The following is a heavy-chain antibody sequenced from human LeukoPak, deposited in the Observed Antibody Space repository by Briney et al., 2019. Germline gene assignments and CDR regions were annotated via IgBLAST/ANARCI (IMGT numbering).Heavy chain of an antibody. D-gene: IGHD1-26*01. CDR1: GDSVSSSPYY. CDR3: ARSLRGSGTYAIDY. J-gene: IGHJ4*02. V-gene: IGHV4-39*01. CDR2: VSYRGTT. Sequence: KPSETLSLTCTVSGDSVSSSPYYWAWIRQPPGKGLEWIGSVSYRGTTYYKPSLRSRVTISADTSNNQFSLILSSVTAADTALYYCARSLRGSGTYAIDYWGQGTLVTVSS.